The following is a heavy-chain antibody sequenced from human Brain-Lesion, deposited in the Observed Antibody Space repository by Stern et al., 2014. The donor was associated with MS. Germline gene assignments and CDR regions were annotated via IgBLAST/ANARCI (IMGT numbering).Heavy chain of an antibody. D-gene: IGHD1-26*01. Sequence: MQLVESGAEVKKPGASLKVSCKVSGYTLTDLSMHWVRQAPRNGLERMGGFDPEDGETIYAQKFQGRVTMTEDTSTDTAYMELSSLRSEDAAVYYCATLSPGAGGNYYRHFDYWGQGTLVTVSS. J-gene: IGHJ4*02. CDR2: FDPEDGET. CDR1: GYTLTDLS. CDR3: ATLSPGAGGNYYRHFDY. V-gene: IGHV1-24*01.